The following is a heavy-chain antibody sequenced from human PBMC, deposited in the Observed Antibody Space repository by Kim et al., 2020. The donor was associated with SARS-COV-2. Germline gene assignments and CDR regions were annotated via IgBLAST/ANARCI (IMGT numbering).Heavy chain of an antibody. V-gene: IGHV4-39*01. CDR1: GGSISSSSYY. CDR3: ARQGLGYDILTGYYTRWCDA. J-gene: IGHJ5*02. CDR2: IYYSGST. D-gene: IGHD3-9*01. Sequence: SETLSLTCTVSGGSISSSSYYWGWIRQPPGKGLEWIGSIYYSGSTYYNPSLKSRVTISVDTSKNQFSLKLSYVTAADTAVYYCARQGLGYDILTGYYTRWCDAWGQGTLVTVSS.